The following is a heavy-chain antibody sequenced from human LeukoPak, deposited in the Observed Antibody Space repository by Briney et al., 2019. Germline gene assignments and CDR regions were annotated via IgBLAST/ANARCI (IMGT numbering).Heavy chain of an antibody. CDR1: GYTFTGYY. J-gene: IGHJ5*02. CDR3: ARDGITGTFSWFDP. Sequence: ASVKVSCKASGYTFTGYYIHWVRQAPGQSLEWMGWVTPNTGGTNYAQKFQGRVTMTRDTSISAAYMELSRLTSDDTAVYYCARDGITGTFSWFDPWGQGTLVTVSS. CDR2: VTPNTGGT. V-gene: IGHV1-2*02. D-gene: IGHD1-20*01.